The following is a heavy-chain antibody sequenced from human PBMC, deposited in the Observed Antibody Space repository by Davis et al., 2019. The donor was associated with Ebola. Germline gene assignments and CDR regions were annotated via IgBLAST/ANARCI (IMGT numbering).Heavy chain of an antibody. D-gene: IGHD3-9*01. J-gene: IGHJ2*01. CDR3: ARVGYDILIGGWYFDL. V-gene: IGHV4-61*08. Sequence: MPSETLSLTCAVSGGSISSGGYSWSWIRQPPGKGLEWIGYIYYSGSTNYNPSLKSRVTISVDTSKNQFSLKLSSVTAADTAVYYCARVGYDILIGGWYFDLWGRGTLVTVSS. CDR2: IYYSGST. CDR1: GGSISSGGYS.